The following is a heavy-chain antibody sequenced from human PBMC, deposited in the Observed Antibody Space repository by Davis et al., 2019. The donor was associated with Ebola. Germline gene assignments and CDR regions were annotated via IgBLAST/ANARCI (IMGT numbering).Heavy chain of an antibody. V-gene: IGHV3-74*01. D-gene: IGHD4-23*01. J-gene: IGHJ4*02. CDR3: AREDYGGNWGNFDY. CDR1: GFTFSSYW. CDR2: INSDGSST. Sequence: GESLKISCAASGFTFSSYWMHWVRQAPGKGLVWVSRINSDGSSTSYADSVKGRFTISRDNAKNTLYLQMNSLRAEDTAVYYCAREDYGGNWGNFDYWGQGTLVTVSS.